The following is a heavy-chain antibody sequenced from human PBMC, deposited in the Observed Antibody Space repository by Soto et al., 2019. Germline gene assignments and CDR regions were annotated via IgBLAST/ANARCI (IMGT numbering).Heavy chain of an antibody. CDR3: AKLIMVRGADY. Sequence: GGSLRLSCAASGFTFNNYAMIWVRQAPGKGLEWVSAIGDTGVNRYYADSVKGRFTISRDNSENTLSLQMNSLRADDTAVYYCAKLIMVRGADYWGQGTLVTVSS. CDR1: GFTFNNYA. J-gene: IGHJ4*02. D-gene: IGHD3-10*01. CDR2: IGDTGVNR. V-gene: IGHV3-23*01.